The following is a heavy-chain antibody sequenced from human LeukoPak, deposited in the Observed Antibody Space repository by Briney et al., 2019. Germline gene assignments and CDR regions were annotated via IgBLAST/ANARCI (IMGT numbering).Heavy chain of an antibody. J-gene: IGHJ3*02. CDR3: ARERGYCSSSTCYTSDAFDI. V-gene: IGHV1-2*02. D-gene: IGHD2-2*02. CDR1: GYTFTGYY. CDR2: INPNSGGT. Sequence: ASVKVSCKTSGYTFTGYYMHWVRQAPGHGLEWMGWINPNSGGTNYAQRFQGRVTMTRDTSISTAYMELSRLRSDDTAVYYCARERGYCSSSTCYTSDAFDIWGQGTMVTVSS.